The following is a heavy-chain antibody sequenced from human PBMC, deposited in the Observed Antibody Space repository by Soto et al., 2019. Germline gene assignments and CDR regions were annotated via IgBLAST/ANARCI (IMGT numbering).Heavy chain of an antibody. CDR3: AILTPIPPTPSLSNWFDP. CDR1: GGTFSSYA. V-gene: IGHV1-69*01. CDR2: IIPIFGTA. J-gene: IGHJ5*02. D-gene: IGHD2-8*01. Sequence: QVQLVQSGAEVKKPGSSVKVSCKASGGTFSSYAISWVRQAPGQGLEWMGGIIPIFGTANYAQKFQGRVTITADESTSTAYMELSSLRSEDTAVDYCAILTPIPPTPSLSNWFDPWGQGTLVTVSS.